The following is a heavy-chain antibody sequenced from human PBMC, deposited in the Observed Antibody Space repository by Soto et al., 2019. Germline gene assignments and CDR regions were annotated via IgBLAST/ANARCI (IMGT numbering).Heavy chain of an antibody. CDR2: INPNSGGT. CDR3: ASAAVTGTAGLDF. Sequence: ASVKVSCKASGYIFTSHYMHWVRQAPGQGLEWMGWINPNSGGTKSAEKFQGRVTMTRDTSISTAYMELSRLTSDDTAVYYCASAAVTGTAGLDFWGQGTQVTVSS. J-gene: IGHJ4*02. V-gene: IGHV1-2*02. CDR1: GYIFTSHY. D-gene: IGHD6-19*01.